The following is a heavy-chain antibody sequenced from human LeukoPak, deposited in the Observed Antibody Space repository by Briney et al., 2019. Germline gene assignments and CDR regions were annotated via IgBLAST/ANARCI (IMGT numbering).Heavy chain of an antibody. CDR2: INPKSGGT. CDR1: GYNFRDYY. J-gene: IGHJ5*02. V-gene: IGHV1-2*02. D-gene: IGHD2-2*01. Sequence: ASVKVSCKASGYNFRDYYMHWVRQAPGQGLEWLGWINPKSGGTDYAQQFQGRVTMTRDTSSSTDYLEVRSLRSDDTAVYYCAREDGYCSSTSCYSDWFDPWGQGTLVTVSS. CDR3: AREDGYCSSTSCYSDWFDP.